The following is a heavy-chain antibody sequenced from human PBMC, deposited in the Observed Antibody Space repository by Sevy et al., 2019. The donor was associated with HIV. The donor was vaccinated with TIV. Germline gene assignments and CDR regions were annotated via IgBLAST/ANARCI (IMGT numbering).Heavy chain of an antibody. CDR1: GGTFSSYA. Sequence: ASVKVSCKASGGTFSSYAISWVRQAPGQGLEWMGGIIPIFGTANYAQKFKGRVTITADESTSTAYMELSSLRSEDTAVYYCARSHIVVVPAASTFDYYYYGMDVWGQGTTVTVSS. CDR2: IIPIFGTA. J-gene: IGHJ6*02. CDR3: ARSHIVVVPAASTFDYYYYGMDV. V-gene: IGHV1-69*13. D-gene: IGHD2-2*01.